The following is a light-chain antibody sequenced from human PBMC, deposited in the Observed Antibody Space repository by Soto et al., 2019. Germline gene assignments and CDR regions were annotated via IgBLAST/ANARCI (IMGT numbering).Light chain of an antibody. CDR3: QQADSFPLT. Sequence: DIQMTQSPSSVSASIGDTVTITGRASQDISTLLAWYQQKPGKAPKLLIYGASTLESGVTSRFSGRGSGTDFTLTISSLQPEDFATYFCQQADSFPLTVGGGTKVDIK. CDR1: QDISTL. V-gene: IGKV1D-12*01. CDR2: GAS. J-gene: IGKJ4*01.